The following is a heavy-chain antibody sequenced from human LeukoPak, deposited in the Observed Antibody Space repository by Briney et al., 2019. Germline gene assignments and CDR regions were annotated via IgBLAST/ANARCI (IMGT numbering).Heavy chain of an antibody. D-gene: IGHD6-6*01. CDR3: ARVRGGSYNWFDP. Sequence: SQTLSLTCAVSGGSISSGGYYWSWIRQPPGKGLEWIGYIYYSGSTNYNPSLKSRVTISVDTSKNQFSLKLSSVTAADTAVYYCARVRGGSYNWFDPWGQGTLVTVSS. V-gene: IGHV4-61*08. CDR1: GGSISSGGYY. J-gene: IGHJ5*02. CDR2: IYYSGST.